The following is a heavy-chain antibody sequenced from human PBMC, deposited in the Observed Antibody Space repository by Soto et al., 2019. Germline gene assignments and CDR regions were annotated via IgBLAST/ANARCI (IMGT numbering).Heavy chain of an antibody. D-gene: IGHD2-2*01. J-gene: IGHJ5*02. Sequence: ASVKVSCKVSGYTLTELSMHWVRQAPGKGLEWMGGFDPEDGETIYAQKFQGRVTMTEDTSTDTAYMELSSLRSEDTAVYYCATSILSNAPDPQPILYNWFDPWGQGTLVTVSS. CDR2: FDPEDGET. V-gene: IGHV1-24*01. CDR1: GYTLTELS. CDR3: ATSILSNAPDPQPILYNWFDP.